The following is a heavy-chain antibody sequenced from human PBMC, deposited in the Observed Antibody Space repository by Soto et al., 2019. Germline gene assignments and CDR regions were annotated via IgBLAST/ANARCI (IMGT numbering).Heavy chain of an antibody. CDR3: AREDRVLLWFGGHPHRSYGMDV. Sequence: SETLSLTCAVYGGSFSGYYWSWIRQPPGKGLEWIGEINHSGSTNYNPSLKSRVNISVDTPKNQFSLKLSSVTAADTAVYYCAREDRVLLWFGGHPHRSYGMDVWGQGTTVTVSS. J-gene: IGHJ6*02. D-gene: IGHD3-10*01. CDR2: INHSGST. CDR1: GGSFSGYY. V-gene: IGHV4-34*01.